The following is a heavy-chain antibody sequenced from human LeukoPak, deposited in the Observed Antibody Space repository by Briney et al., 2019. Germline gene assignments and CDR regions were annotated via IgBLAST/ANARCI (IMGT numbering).Heavy chain of an antibody. CDR2: MNPNSGNT. D-gene: IGHD2-2*02. V-gene: IGHV1-8*02. J-gene: IGHJ4*02. Sequence: PRASVKVSCKASGYTFTSYDINWVRQATGQGLEWMGWMNPNSGNTGYAQKLQGRVTMTTDTSTSTAYMELRSLRSDDTAVYYCARVDVGYCSSTSCYTWFFDYWGQGTLVTVSS. CDR1: GYTFTSYD. CDR3: ARVDVGYCSSTSCYTWFFDY.